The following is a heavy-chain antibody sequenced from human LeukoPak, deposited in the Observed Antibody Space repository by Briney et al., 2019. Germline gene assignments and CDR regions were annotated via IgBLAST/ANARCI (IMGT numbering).Heavy chain of an antibody. D-gene: IGHD5-18*01. CDR1: GFTFTKYI. CDR3: ARGHSYGYSSSDY. V-gene: IGHV3-21*06. CDR2: ISSSSTYK. J-gene: IGHJ4*02. Sequence: GGSLRLSCAASGFTFTKYIMNWVRQAPGKGLEWVSSISSSSTYKYYADSVKGRFTISRDNANNSLYLQLSSLRVEDTAVYYCARGHSYGYSSSDYWGQGTLVTVSS.